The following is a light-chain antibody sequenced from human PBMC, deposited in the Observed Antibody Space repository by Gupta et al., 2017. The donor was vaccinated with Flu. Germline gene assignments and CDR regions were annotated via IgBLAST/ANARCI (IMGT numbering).Light chain of an antibody. V-gene: IGLV3-19*01. J-gene: IGLJ2*01. CDR1: GLRAYY. CDR2: GKN. Sequence: SSALPQDTAVSVALGQTVRITSHGDGLRAYYASWYPQKPEQAPVLVFFGKNSRPSGIPDRFSGSNSGNTATLTITGAQAEDEADYNCSSQDITSSHVVFGGGTRLTVL. CDR3: SSQDITSSHVV.